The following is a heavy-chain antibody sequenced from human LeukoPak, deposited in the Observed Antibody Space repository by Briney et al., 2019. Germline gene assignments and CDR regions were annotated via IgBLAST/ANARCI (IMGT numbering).Heavy chain of an antibody. Sequence: PSETLSLTCTVSDGSISSNSHYWGWIRQPPGKGLEWIGSISYSGRTYYNPSLESRVTISVDASKNQFSLELNSVTAADTAVYYCARGRRGSGSAFGMDVWGLGTTVTVSS. D-gene: IGHD3-10*01. CDR2: ISYSGRT. J-gene: IGHJ6*02. CDR3: ARGRRGSGSAFGMDV. V-gene: IGHV4-39*07. CDR1: DGSISSNSHY.